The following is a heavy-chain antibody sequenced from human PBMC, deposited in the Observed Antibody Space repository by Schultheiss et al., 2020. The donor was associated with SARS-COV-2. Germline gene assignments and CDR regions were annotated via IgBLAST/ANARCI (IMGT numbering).Heavy chain of an antibody. CDR2: IYYSGST. V-gene: IGHV4-59*01. J-gene: IGHJ6*02. Sequence: SQTLSLTCTVSGGSISSYYWSWIRQPPGKGLEWIGSIYYSGSTNYNPSLKSRVTISVDTSKNQFSLKLSSVTAADTAVYYCARVGVVPAAAQYYYYGMDVWGQGTTVTVSS. CDR3: ARVGVVPAAAQYYYYGMDV. CDR1: GGSISSYY. D-gene: IGHD2-2*01.